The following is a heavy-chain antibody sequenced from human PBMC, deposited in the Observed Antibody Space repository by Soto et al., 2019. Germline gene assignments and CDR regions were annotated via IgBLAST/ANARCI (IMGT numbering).Heavy chain of an antibody. CDR1: SLSFSGYY. J-gene: IGHJ5*02. Sequence: SETLSLTCAFYSLSFSGYYWTWIRQPPGKGLEWIGEINHSGSSNYNPSLKSRVTISVDTSKNQFSLKLSSVTAADTAVYYCARVPDRWGQGTLVTVSS. D-gene: IGHD2-2*01. V-gene: IGHV4-34*01. CDR3: ARVPDR. CDR2: INHSGSS.